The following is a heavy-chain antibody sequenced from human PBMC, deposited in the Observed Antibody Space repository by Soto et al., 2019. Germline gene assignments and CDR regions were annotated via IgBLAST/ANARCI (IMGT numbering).Heavy chain of an antibody. J-gene: IGHJ6*03. V-gene: IGHV1-2*04. D-gene: IGHD5-12*01. CDR1: GDSFNDYY. CDR2: INPNGGGT. Sequence: QVQLVQSGAEVRKPGASVTVSCRSSGDSFNDYYIHWVRPAPGQGFEWMGWINPNGGGTKYAQTFQGWVSMTRDTSIRTAYMQLSRLRSDDTAVYYCARESGGATATLDYYYFYMAVWGTGTTVTVSS. CDR3: ARESGGATATLDYYYFYMAV.